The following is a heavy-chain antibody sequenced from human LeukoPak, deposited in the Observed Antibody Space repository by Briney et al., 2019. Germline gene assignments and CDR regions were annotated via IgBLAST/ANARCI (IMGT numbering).Heavy chain of an antibody. J-gene: IGHJ4*02. CDR3: AKQRELLVDY. Sequence: GGSLRLSCAASGFTFSSYGMHWVRQAPGKGLEWVAFIRFDVNNKYYADSVKGRFTISRDNSKNTLYLQMNSLRTEDTAVYYCAKQRELLVDYWGQGTLVTVSS. V-gene: IGHV3-30*02. CDR1: GFTFSSYG. CDR2: IRFDVNNK. D-gene: IGHD1-26*01.